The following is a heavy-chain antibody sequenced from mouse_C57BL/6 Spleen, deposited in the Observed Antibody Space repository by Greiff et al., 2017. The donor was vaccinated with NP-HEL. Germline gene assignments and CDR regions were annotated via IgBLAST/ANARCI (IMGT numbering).Heavy chain of an antibody. Sequence: QVQLKESGAELVRPGASVTLSCKASGYTFTDYEMHWVKQTPVHGLEWIGAIDPETGGTAYNQKFKGKAILTADKSSSTAYMELRSLTSEDSAVYYCTKYGSSYFDYWGQGTTLTVSS. V-gene: IGHV1-15*01. J-gene: IGHJ2*01. D-gene: IGHD1-1*01. CDR1: GYTFTDYE. CDR2: IDPETGGT. CDR3: TKYGSSYFDY.